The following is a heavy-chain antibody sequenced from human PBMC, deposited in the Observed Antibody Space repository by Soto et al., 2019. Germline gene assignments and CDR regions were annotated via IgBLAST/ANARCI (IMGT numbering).Heavy chain of an antibody. CDR3: ARQPSGWLGMRAFDI. CDR2: IYYSGST. CDR1: GGSISSGSYY. V-gene: IGHV4-39*01. D-gene: IGHD6-19*01. Sequence: NPSETLSLTCTVSGGSISSGSYYWGWIRQPPGKGLEWIGSIYYSGSTYYNKSLKSRVTISVDTSKNQFYLKLSSVTAAYTALYYCARQPSGWLGMRAFDIWGQGTMVTVSS. J-gene: IGHJ3*02.